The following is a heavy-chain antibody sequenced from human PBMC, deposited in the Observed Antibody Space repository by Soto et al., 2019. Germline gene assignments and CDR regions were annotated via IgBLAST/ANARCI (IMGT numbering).Heavy chain of an antibody. CDR1: GFTFSNNE. CDR2: ISSGGSTI. D-gene: IGHD5-18*01. J-gene: IGHJ4*02. V-gene: IGHV3-48*03. Sequence: EVQLVESGGGLVHPGGSLRLSCAASGFTFSNNEMHWVRQAPGKGLEWVSYISSGGSTIYYSDSVKGRFTISRDNAKNTLYLQMTSLRAEDTALYYCARRGWTDSYGPVDFDYWGQGTLVTVSS. CDR3: ARRGWTDSYGPVDFDY.